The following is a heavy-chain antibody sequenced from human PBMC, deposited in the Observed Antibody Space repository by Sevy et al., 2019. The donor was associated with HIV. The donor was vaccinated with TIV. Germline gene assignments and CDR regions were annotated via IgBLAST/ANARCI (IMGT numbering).Heavy chain of an antibody. V-gene: IGHV3-7*01. J-gene: IGHJ4*02. D-gene: IGHD4-4*01. CDR1: GFTFSNYW. Sequence: GGSLRLSCAASGFTFSNYWMNWVRQAPGKGLEWVANINQDGSEKYYVDSMKGRFTISRDNAKNSLYLQMNSLRAEDTAVYYCASGHSNYSPTDYWGQGTLVTVSS. CDR3: ASGHSNYSPTDY. CDR2: INQDGSEK.